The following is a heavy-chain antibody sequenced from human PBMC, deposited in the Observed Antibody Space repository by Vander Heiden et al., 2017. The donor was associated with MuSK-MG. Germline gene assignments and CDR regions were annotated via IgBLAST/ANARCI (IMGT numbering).Heavy chain of an antibody. CDR1: GYTFTGYY. J-gene: IGHJ4*02. V-gene: IGHV1-2*02. CDR2: INPNSGGT. CDR3: ARDADDSGDY. Sequence: QVQLVQSGPAVKKPGASVKVSCKASGYTFTGYYMHWVRQAPGQGLEWMGWINPNSGGTNDAQKFQGRVTMTRDTSISTAYMEMRRLRSDDTAVYDCARDADDSGDYWGQGTLVTVSS. D-gene: IGHD1-26*01.